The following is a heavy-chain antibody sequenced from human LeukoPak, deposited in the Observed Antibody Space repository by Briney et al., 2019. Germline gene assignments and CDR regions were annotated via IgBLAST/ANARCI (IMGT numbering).Heavy chain of an antibody. J-gene: IGHJ6*03. CDR1: GYTFTGYY. Sequence: ASVKVSCKASGYTFTGYYMHWVRQAPGQGLEWMGWTNPNSGGTNYAQKFQGRVTMTRDTSASTVYMELSSLRPDDMAVYYCARGRGTIGSNRDFYFYYYMDIWGNGTTVTVSS. CDR2: TNPNSGGT. CDR3: ARGRGTIGSNRDFYFYYYMDI. D-gene: IGHD2-21*01. V-gene: IGHV1-2*02.